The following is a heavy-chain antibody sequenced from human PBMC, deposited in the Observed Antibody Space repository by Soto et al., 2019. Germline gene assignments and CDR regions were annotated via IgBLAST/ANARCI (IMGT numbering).Heavy chain of an antibody. Sequence: QLQLQESGPGLVKPSETLSLTCTVSGGSISSSSYYWGWIRQPPGKGLEWIGSIYYSGSTYYNPSLKSRVTISVDTSKNQFSLKLSSVTAADTAVYYCARYRWIYGAYSSRLSDYWGQGTLVTVSS. D-gene: IGHD6-13*01. CDR1: GGSISSSSYY. CDR3: ARYRWIYGAYSSRLSDY. V-gene: IGHV4-39*01. CDR2: IYYSGST. J-gene: IGHJ4*02.